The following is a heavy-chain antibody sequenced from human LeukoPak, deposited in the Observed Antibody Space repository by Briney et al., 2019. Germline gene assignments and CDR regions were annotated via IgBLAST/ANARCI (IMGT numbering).Heavy chain of an antibody. Sequence: SETLSLTCTVSGGSISSSSYYWGWIRQPPGKGLEWIGSIYYSGSTYYNSSLNSRVTISVDTSKNHFSLRLTSVTAADTAVYYCARHFLAYMSSGYYYWGQGTLVTVSS. CDR2: IYYSGST. V-gene: IGHV4-39*01. D-gene: IGHD3-22*01. CDR3: ARHFLAYMSSGYYY. CDR1: GGSISSSSYY. J-gene: IGHJ4*02.